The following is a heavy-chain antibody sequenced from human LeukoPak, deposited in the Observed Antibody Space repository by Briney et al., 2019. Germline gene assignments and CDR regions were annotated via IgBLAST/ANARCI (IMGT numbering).Heavy chain of an antibody. J-gene: IGHJ3*02. CDR1: GGTFSSYA. V-gene: IGHV1-69*13. Sequence: VASVNVSCTASGGTFSSYAISWVRQAPGQGLEWMGGIIPIFGTANYAQKFQGRVTITADESTSTAYMELSSLRSEDTAVYYCASSLNVVVPAANSHAFDIWGQGTMVTVSS. D-gene: IGHD2-2*01. CDR3: ASSLNVVVPAANSHAFDI. CDR2: IIPIFGTA.